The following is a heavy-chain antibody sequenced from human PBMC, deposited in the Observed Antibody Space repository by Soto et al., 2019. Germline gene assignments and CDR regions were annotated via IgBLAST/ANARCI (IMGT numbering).Heavy chain of an antibody. Sequence: QVQLVESGGGVVQPGRSLRLSCAASGFSFSNYGMHWARQAPGKGLEWVAGISFDGSNKYQADSVKGRFTISRDNSKNTLYLQMNSLRTEDTAVYYCAGGWYFFDYCGQGTLVTVSS. J-gene: IGHJ4*02. CDR1: GFSFSNYG. CDR3: AGGWYFFDY. V-gene: IGHV3-30*03. CDR2: ISFDGSNK. D-gene: IGHD6-19*01.